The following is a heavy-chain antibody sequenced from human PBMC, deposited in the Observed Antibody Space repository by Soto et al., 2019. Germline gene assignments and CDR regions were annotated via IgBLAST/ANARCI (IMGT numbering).Heavy chain of an antibody. CDR3: AKNLFSDFWSGYYTRPIDY. J-gene: IGHJ4*02. CDR2: ISWNSGSI. V-gene: IGHV3-9*01. Sequence: EVQLVESGGGLVQPGRSLRLSCAASGFTFDDYAMHWVRQAPGKGLEWVSGISWNSGSIGYADSVKGRFTISRDNAKNSLYLQMNSLRAEDTALYYCAKNLFSDFWSGYYTRPIDYWGQGTLVTVSS. CDR1: GFTFDDYA. D-gene: IGHD3-3*01.